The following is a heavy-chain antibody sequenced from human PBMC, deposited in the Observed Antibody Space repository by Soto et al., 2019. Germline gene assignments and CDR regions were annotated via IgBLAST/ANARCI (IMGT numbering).Heavy chain of an antibody. J-gene: IGHJ4*02. D-gene: IGHD2-2*01. CDR3: ASERPALGYY. CDR1: GGSISSGGYY. V-gene: IGHV4-31*03. CDR2: IYYSGST. Sequence: SETLSLTCTVSGGSISSGGYYWSWIRQHPGKGLEWIGYIYYSGSTYYNPSLKSRVTISVDTSKNQFSLKLSSVTAADTAVYYCASERPALGYYWGQGTLVTVSS.